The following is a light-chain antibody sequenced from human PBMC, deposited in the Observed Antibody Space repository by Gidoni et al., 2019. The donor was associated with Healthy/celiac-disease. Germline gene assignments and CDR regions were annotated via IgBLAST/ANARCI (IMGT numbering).Light chain of an antibody. J-gene: IGKJ4*01. CDR1: QSLVYRDGNTY. Sequence: DVAMTQSPLSLPVTLGQPDSISCRSSQSLVYRDGNTYLNWFQQMPGQSPRRLSYKVSNRDSGVPDRFSGSGSGTDFPLKISMLEAEDVGVYYCMQGPLALTFGGGPKVEIK. CDR3: MQGPLALT. V-gene: IGKV2-30*01. CDR2: KVS.